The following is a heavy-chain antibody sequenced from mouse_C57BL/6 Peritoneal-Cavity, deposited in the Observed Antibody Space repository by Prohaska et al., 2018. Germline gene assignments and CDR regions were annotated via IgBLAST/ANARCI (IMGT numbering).Heavy chain of an antibody. Sequence: QVQLKESGPGLVAPSQSLSITCTVSGFSLTSYGVHWVRQHPGKGLEWLVVIWSDGSTTYNSALKSRLSISKDNSKSKVCLKMNSLQTDDTAMYYCARDYDWYFDVWGTVTTVTVSS. J-gene: IGHJ1*03. CDR3: ARDYDWYFDV. V-gene: IGHV2-6*03. D-gene: IGHD2-4*01. CDR2: IWSDGST. CDR1: GFSLTSYG.